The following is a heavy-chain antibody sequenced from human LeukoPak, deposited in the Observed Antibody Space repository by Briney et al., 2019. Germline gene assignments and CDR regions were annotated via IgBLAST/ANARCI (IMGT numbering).Heavy chain of an antibody. D-gene: IGHD5-18*01. J-gene: IGHJ6*02. CDR1: GGSFSGYY. V-gene: IGHV4-34*01. CDR2: INHRGST. Sequence: SETLSLTCAVYGGSFSGYYWSWIRQPPGKGLEWIGEINHRGSTNYNPSLKSRVTISVDTSKNQFSLKLSSVTAADTAVYYCARGGYSYGYYYYGMDVWGQGTTVTVSS. CDR3: ARGGYSYGYYYYGMDV.